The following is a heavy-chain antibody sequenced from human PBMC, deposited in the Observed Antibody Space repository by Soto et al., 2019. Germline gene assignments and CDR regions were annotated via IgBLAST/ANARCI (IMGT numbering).Heavy chain of an antibody. CDR1: GGTFSSYT. J-gene: IGHJ5*02. D-gene: IGHD6-25*01. CDR2: IIPILGIA. CDR3: AKSEARHWFGP. Sequence: QVQLVQSGAEVKKPGSSVKVSCKASGGTFSSYTISWVRQAPGQGLEWMGRIIPILGIANYAQKFQGRVTITADKSTSTAYMELSSLRSEDTAVYYCAKSEARHWFGPWGQGTLVTVSS. V-gene: IGHV1-69*02.